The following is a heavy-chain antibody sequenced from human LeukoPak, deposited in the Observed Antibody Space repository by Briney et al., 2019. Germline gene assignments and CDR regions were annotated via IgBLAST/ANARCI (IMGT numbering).Heavy chain of an antibody. Sequence: AASVKVSCKASGGTFSSYAISWVRQAPGQGLEWMGGIIPIFGTANYAQKFQGRVTITADESTSTAYMELSSLRSEDTAVYYCASARYNWNYVGYYYMDVWGKGTTVTVSS. J-gene: IGHJ6*03. V-gene: IGHV1-69*13. D-gene: IGHD1-7*01. CDR3: ASARYNWNYVGYYYMDV. CDR2: IIPIFGTA. CDR1: GGTFSSYA.